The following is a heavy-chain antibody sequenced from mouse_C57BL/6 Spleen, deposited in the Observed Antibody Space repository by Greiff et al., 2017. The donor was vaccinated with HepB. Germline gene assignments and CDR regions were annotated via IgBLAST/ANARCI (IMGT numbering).Heavy chain of an antibody. CDR3: ARPEAAQATFAY. J-gene: IGHJ3*01. Sequence: DVKLVESGGGLVKPGGSLKLSCAASGFTFSDYGMHWVRQAPEKGLEWVAYISSGSSTIYYADTVKGRFTISRDNAKNTLFLQMTSLRSEDTAMYYCARPEAAQATFAYWGQGTLVTVSA. CDR2: ISSGSSTI. CDR1: GFTFSDYG. D-gene: IGHD3-2*02. V-gene: IGHV5-17*01.